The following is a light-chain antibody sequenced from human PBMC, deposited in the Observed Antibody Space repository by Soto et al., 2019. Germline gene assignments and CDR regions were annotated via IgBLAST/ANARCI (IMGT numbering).Light chain of an antibody. V-gene: IGKV3-20*01. CDR2: GAS. Sequence: EIVLTQSPGTLSLSPGERATLSCRASQSVSSSYLARYQQKPGQAPRLLIYGASSRATGIPDRFSGSVSGTDFTLTISRLEPEDFAVYYCQQYGSSPLFTFGPGTKVDIK. J-gene: IGKJ3*01. CDR3: QQYGSSPLFT. CDR1: QSVSSSY.